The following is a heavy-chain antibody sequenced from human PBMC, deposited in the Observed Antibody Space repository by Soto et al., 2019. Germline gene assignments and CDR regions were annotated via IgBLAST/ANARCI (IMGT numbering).Heavy chain of an antibody. D-gene: IGHD1-26*01. CDR3: ARLWGATSVDAFDI. CDR2: INSDGSST. Sequence: GGSLRLSCAASGFTFSSYWMHWVRQAPGKGLVWVSRINSDGSSTSYADSVKGRFTISRDNPKNTLYLQMNSLRAEDTAVYYCARLWGATSVDAFDIWGQGTMVTVSS. V-gene: IGHV3-74*01. CDR1: GFTFSSYW. J-gene: IGHJ3*02.